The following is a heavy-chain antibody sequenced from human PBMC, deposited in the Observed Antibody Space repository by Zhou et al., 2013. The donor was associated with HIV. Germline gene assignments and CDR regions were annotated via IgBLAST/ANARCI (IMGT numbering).Heavy chain of an antibody. V-gene: IGHV1-18*01. D-gene: IGHD1-26*01. CDR3: ARYSGSSPWNI. CDR1: GYTFSSYD. Sequence: QVQLVQSGAEVKKPGASVKVSCKASGYTFSSYDINWVRQAPGQGLEWMGWISAYNGDTNYAQKLQGRVIMTTDTSTNTVYMELRSLRSDDTAVYYCARYSGSSPWNIWGQGDKWSPSLQ. CDR2: ISAYNGDT. J-gene: IGHJ3*02.